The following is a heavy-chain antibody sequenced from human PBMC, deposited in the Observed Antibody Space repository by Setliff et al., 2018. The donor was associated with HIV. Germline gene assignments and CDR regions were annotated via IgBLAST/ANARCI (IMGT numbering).Heavy chain of an antibody. Sequence: GASVKVSCKASGYTFTSYAMHWVRQAPGQRLEWMGWIHAGNGYTKYSQKFQGRVIFTRDTSASAAYMDLSSLRSEDTAVHYCARIWGIPPLYYFDYWGQGTLVTVSS. CDR3: ARIWGIPPLYYFDY. V-gene: IGHV1-3*01. D-gene: IGHD3-16*01. J-gene: IGHJ4*02. CDR1: GYTFTSYA. CDR2: IHAGNGYT.